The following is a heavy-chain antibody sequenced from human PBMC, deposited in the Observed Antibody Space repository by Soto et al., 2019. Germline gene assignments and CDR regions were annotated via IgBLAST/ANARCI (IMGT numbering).Heavy chain of an antibody. CDR1: GFTFSSYA. J-gene: IGHJ4*02. D-gene: IGHD6-13*01. CDR2: ISGSGGST. V-gene: IGHV3-23*01. Sequence: GGSLRLSCAASGFTFSSYAMSWVRQAPGKGLEWVSAISGSGGSTYYADSVKGRFTISRDNSKNTLYLQMNSLRAEDTAVYYCAKSRARTKNSSSSYFDYWGQGTLVTVSS. CDR3: AKSRARTKNSSSSYFDY.